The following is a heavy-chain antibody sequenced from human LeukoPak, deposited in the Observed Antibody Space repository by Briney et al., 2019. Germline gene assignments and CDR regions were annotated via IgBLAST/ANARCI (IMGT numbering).Heavy chain of an antibody. D-gene: IGHD2-2*01. Sequence: GGSLRLSCAASGFTFSSYAMSWVRQAPGQGLEWVSAISGSGGSTYYADSVKGRFTISRDNSKNTLYLQMNSLRAEDTAVYYCAKDLGQPYAFDICGQGTMVTVSS. CDR2: ISGSGGST. CDR1: GFTFSSYA. CDR3: AKDLGQPYAFDI. J-gene: IGHJ3*02. V-gene: IGHV3-23*01.